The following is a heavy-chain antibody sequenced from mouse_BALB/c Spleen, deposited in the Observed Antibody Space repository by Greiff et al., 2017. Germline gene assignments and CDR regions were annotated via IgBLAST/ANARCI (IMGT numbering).Heavy chain of an antibody. V-gene: IGHV1-18*01. CDR3: ARRDRYDGMDY. CDR1: GYTFTDYN. CDR2: INPNNGGT. J-gene: IGHJ4*01. Sequence: EVQLQQSGPELVKPGASVKIPCKASGYTFTDYNMDWVKQSHGKSLEWIGDINPNNGGTIYNQKFKGKATLTVDKSSSTAYMELRSLTSEDTAVYYCARRDRYDGMDYWGQGTSVTVSS. D-gene: IGHD2-14*01.